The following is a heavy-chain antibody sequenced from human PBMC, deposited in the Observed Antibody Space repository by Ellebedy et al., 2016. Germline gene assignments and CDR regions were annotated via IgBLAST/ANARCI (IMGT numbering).Heavy chain of an antibody. J-gene: IGHJ6*02. CDR2: IYASGST. CDR1: GGSIGRYF. Sequence: SETLSLXCTVSGGSIGRYFWSWIRQPAGKGLEWIGRIYASGSTNYNPSLKSRVTMSVDTSKNHFSLKLNSVIAADTAVYYCARVNSLGMDVWGQGTTVTVSS. V-gene: IGHV4-4*07. CDR3: ARVNSLGMDV.